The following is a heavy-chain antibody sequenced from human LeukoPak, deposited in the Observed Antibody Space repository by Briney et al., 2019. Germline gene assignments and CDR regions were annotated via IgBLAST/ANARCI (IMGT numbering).Heavy chain of an antibody. Sequence: PSETLSLTCTVSGGYISSSSYYWGWIRQPPGKGVEWIGSIYYSGSTYYNPSLKSRVTISVDTYKNQFSLKLSSVTAADTAVYYCARHLTKVYDSSGYEDYWGQGTLVTVSS. CDR2: IYYSGST. D-gene: IGHD3-22*01. J-gene: IGHJ4*02. V-gene: IGHV4-39*01. CDR1: GGYISSSSYY. CDR3: ARHLTKVYDSSGYEDY.